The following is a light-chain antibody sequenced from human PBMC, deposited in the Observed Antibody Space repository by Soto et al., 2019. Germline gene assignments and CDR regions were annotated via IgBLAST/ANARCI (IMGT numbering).Light chain of an antibody. CDR2: GAS. V-gene: IGKV3-20*01. Sequence: EIVLTQSPGTVSLSPGERATLCCRASQSVSGTYLAWYQQTPGQAPRLLIYGASTRATGIPDRFSGSGSGTDFTLTISRLEPEDFTVYYCQQYGSSPTWTFGQGTKVDIK. CDR3: QQYGSSPTWT. CDR1: QSVSGTY. J-gene: IGKJ1*01.